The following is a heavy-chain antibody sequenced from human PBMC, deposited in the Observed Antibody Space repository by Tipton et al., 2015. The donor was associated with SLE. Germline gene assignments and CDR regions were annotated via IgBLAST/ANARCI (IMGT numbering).Heavy chain of an antibody. CDR3: ARVGMRWDYFDN. CDR1: GYTFPSYD. D-gene: IGHD4-23*01. CDR2: VNPNRGDT. V-gene: IGHV1-8*02. Sequence: QVQLVQSGAEVKKPGASVKVSCKTSGYTFPSYDIHVVRQAPGQGLEWMGWVNPNRGDTAYAQRFQGRVTMTTDISVTTAYMELSSLTSEDTAFYYCARVGMRWDYFDNWGQGTLVTVSS. J-gene: IGHJ4*02.